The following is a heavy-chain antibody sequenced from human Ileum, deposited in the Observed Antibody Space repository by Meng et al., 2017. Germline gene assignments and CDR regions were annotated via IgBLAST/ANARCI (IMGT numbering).Heavy chain of an antibody. CDR2: INPKSGAT. V-gene: IGHV1-2*06. J-gene: IGHJ4*02. CDR3: VRSNIFGWNPRDH. CDR1: GYTFTDYF. Sequence: QVQLGPSGGEAKKPGASLKVSCKASGYTFTDYFVHWVRQAPGQGLEWMGRINPKSGATAYAQKFQGRVTVTSDTSISTAYLDLISLTSDDTALYYCVRSNIFGWNPRDHWGQGTLVTVSS. D-gene: IGHD3-3*02.